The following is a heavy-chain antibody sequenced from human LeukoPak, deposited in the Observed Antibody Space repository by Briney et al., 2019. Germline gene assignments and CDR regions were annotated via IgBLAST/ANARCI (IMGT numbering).Heavy chain of an antibody. CDR2: IVVGSGNT. CDR3: ARAGLFDWFLGEIDY. V-gene: IGHV1-58*02. Sequence: GASVKVSCKASGFTFTSSAMQWVRQARGQRLEWIGWIVVGSGNTNYAQKFQERVTITRDMSTSTAYMELRSLRSDDTAVYYCARAGLFDWFLGEIDYWGQGTLVTVSS. D-gene: IGHD3-9*01. J-gene: IGHJ4*02. CDR1: GFTFTSSA.